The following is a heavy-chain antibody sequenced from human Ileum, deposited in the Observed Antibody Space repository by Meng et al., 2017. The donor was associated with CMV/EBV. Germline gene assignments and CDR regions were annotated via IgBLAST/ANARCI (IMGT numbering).Heavy chain of an antibody. CDR3: TRDVRRAMDV. CDR1: GFTFSNHW. V-gene: IGHV3-7*01. Sequence: GESLKISCAASGFTFSNHWMSWVRQAPGKGLEWVGDIKPDGSEKQYVDSVKGRFTISRDSTKNSLYLQMNSLRGEDTAVYYCTRDVRRAMDVWGQGTTVTFSS. CDR2: IKPDGSEK. J-gene: IGHJ6*02.